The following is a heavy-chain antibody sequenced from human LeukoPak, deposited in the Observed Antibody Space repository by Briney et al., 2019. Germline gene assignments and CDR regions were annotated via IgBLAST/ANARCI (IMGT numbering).Heavy chain of an antibody. CDR3: ARALPGIAAAGTFDY. D-gene: IGHD6-13*01. CDR1: GFTFSSYG. CDR2: IWYDGSNK. V-gene: IGHV3-33*01. Sequence: GRSLRLSCAASGFTFSSYGMHRVRQAPGKGLEWVAVIWYDGSNKYYADSVKGRFTISRDNSKNTLYLQMNSLRAEDTAVYYCARALPGIAAAGTFDYWGQGTLVTVSS. J-gene: IGHJ4*02.